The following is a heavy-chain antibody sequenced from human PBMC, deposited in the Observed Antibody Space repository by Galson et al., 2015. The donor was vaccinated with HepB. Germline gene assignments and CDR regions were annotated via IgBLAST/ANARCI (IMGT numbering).Heavy chain of an antibody. CDR1: GFTFSSYD. Sequence: SLRLSCAASGFTFSSYDMHWVRQATGKGLEWVSAIGTAGDPYYPGSVKGRFTISRENAKNSLYLQMNSLRAGDTAVYYCARVLPFIVGAAPSGTDAFDIWGQGTMVTVSS. V-gene: IGHV3-13*05. CDR3: ARVLPFIVGAAPSGTDAFDI. CDR2: IGTAGDP. D-gene: IGHD1-26*01. J-gene: IGHJ3*02.